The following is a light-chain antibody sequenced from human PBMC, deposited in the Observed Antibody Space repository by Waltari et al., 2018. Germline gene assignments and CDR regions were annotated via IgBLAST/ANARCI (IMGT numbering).Light chain of an antibody. CDR1: QSVSGSY. V-gene: IGKV3-20*01. CDR3: QYYGASRGPIT. J-gene: IGKJ5*01. CDR2: GAS. Sequence: EIVLTQSPGTLSLSPGETATLSCRASQSVSGSYLAWNQQKPGQAPRLLSYGASSRATGIPGRFSGSGSGTDFTLTISRLEPEDFGVYYCQYYGASRGPITFGQGTRLEIK.